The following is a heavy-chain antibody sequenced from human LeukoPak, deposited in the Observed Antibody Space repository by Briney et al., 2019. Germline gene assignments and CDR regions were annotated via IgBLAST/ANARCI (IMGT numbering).Heavy chain of an antibody. J-gene: IGHJ4*02. CDR1: GGSISSYY. V-gene: IGHV4-59*08. D-gene: IGHD3-10*01. CDR3: ARQIPPDWVRGVIRTPYYFDY. Sequence: PSETLSLTCTVSGGSISSYYWSWIRQPPGKGLEWIGYIYYSGSTNYNPSLKSRVTISVDTSKNQFSLKLSSVTAADTAVYYCARQIPPDWVRGVIRTPYYFDYWGQGTLVTVSS. CDR2: IYYSGST.